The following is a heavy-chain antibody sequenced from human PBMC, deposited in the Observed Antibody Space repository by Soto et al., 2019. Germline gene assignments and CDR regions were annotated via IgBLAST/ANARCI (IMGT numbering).Heavy chain of an antibody. CDR2: ISGSGGST. CDR1: GFTFSSYA. Sequence: EVQLLESGGGLVQPGGSLRLSCAASGFTFSSYAMSWVRQAPGKGLEWVSAISGSGGSTYYADSVKGRFTNSRDNSKNTLYLQMNSLRAEDTAVYYCAKGGVRGGFYYYYMDVWGKGTTVTVSS. CDR3: AKGGVRGGFYYYYMDV. J-gene: IGHJ6*03. V-gene: IGHV3-23*01. D-gene: IGHD3-10*01.